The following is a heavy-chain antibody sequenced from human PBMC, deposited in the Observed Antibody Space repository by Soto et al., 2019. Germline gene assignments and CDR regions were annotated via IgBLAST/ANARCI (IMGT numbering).Heavy chain of an antibody. Sequence: GESLKISCRGSGYSFTSYWVGWVRQMPGKGLEWMGIIYPGDSDTRYSPSFQGQVTISADKSISTAYLQWSSLKASDTAMYYCARHSHYSDPGAFDIWGQGTMVTVSS. CDR3: ARHSHYSDPGAFDI. CDR2: IYPGDSDT. J-gene: IGHJ3*02. V-gene: IGHV5-51*01. D-gene: IGHD1-26*01. CDR1: GYSFTSYW.